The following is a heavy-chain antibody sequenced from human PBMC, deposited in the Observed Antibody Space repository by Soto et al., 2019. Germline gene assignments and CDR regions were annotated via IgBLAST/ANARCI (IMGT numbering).Heavy chain of an antibody. CDR2: IYYSGST. J-gene: IGHJ6*02. V-gene: IGHV4-61*01. D-gene: IGHD1-7*01. CDR3: ARTGTTGNYYYYYGMDV. CDR1: GGSVSSGSYY. Sequence: PSETLSLTCTVSGGSVSSGSYYWSWIRQPPGKGLEWIGYIYYSGSTNYNPSLKSRVTISVDTSKNQFSLKLSSVTAADTAVYYCARTGTTGNYYYYYGMDVWGQGTTVTVSS.